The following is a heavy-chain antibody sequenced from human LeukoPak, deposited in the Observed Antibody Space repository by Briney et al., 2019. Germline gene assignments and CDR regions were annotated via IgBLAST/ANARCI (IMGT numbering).Heavy chain of an antibody. D-gene: IGHD1-26*01. V-gene: IGHV3-9*01. J-gene: IGHJ4*02. CDR3: TILVGALLGY. CDR2: ISWNSDTR. CDR1: GFTFDDYA. Sequence: GGSLRLSCAVSGFTFDDYAMHWVRQVPGKGLEWVAGISWNSDTRGYVDSVKGRFTISRDNARNSLYLQMNSLKTEDTAVYYCTILVGALLGYWGQGTLVTVSS.